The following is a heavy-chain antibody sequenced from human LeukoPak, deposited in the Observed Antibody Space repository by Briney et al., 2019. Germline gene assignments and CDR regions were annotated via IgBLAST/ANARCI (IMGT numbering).Heavy chain of an antibody. D-gene: IGHD2-15*01. J-gene: IGHJ4*02. CDR1: GFSFSSYA. CDR2: ISSSDDGT. Sequence: GGSLRLSCAASGFSFSSYAMSWVRQAPGKGLEWVSAISSSDDGTYHAGSVRGRFTISRDSSKNTLYLQMNNLRTEDAAIYYCAKAPVTSCRGAFCYPLDSWGQGTLVTVSS. V-gene: IGHV3-23*01. CDR3: AKAPVTSCRGAFCYPLDS.